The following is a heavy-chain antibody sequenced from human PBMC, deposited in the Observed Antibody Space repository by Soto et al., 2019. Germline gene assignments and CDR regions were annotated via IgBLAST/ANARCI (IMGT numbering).Heavy chain of an antibody. V-gene: IGHV3-53*01. Sequence: EVQLVESGGGLIQPGGSLRLSCAASGFTVSSNCMSWVRQAPGKGLEWVSVIYSGGSTYYADSVKGRFTISRDNSKNTLYLQMNSLRAEDTAVYYCARYYYDSSGYCDYWGQGTLVTVSS. D-gene: IGHD3-22*01. CDR1: GFTVSSNC. CDR3: ARYYYDSSGYCDY. J-gene: IGHJ4*02. CDR2: IYSGGST.